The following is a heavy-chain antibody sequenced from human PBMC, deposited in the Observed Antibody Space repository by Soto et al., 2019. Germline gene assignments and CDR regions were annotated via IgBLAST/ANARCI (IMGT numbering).Heavy chain of an antibody. J-gene: IGHJ4*02. D-gene: IGHD2-15*01. CDR2: ISTSGSTI. Sequence: GGSLRLSCAASGFTFSSYEMNWVRQAPGKGLEWVSYISTSGSTIYHADSVKGRFSISRDNAKNSLYLQMNSLRAEDTAVYYCTREGRGDSCGSIDYWGQGTLVTVSS. CDR1: GFTFSSYE. V-gene: IGHV3-48*03. CDR3: TREGRGDSCGSIDY.